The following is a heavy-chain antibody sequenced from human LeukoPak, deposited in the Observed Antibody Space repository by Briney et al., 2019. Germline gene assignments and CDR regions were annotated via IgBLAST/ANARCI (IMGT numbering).Heavy chain of an antibody. V-gene: IGHV3-7*03. CDR2: IRQDGDTK. J-gene: IGHJ4*02. CDR1: GFPFNAYW. CDR3: AKGFGLNFDY. Sequence: GGSLRLSCAASGFPFNAYWMTWVRQAPGKGLEWVANIRQDGDTKYYVDSVKGRFTISRDNAMNSLYLQMNSLRAEDTAVYYCAKGFGLNFDYWGQGTLVTVSS. D-gene: IGHD3-10*01.